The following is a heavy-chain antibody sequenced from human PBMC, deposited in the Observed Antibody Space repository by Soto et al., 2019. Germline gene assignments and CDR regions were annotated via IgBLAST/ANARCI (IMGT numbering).Heavy chain of an antibody. CDR3: TRPPPITMIVVDDAFDI. Sequence: GESLKISCAASGFTFSGSAMHWVRQASGKGLEWVGRIRSKANSYATAYAASVKGRFTISRDDSKNTAYLQMNSLKTEDTAVYYCTRPPPITMIVVDDAFDIWGQGTMVTVSS. V-gene: IGHV3-73*01. D-gene: IGHD3-22*01. CDR1: GFTFSGSA. J-gene: IGHJ3*02. CDR2: IRSKANSYAT.